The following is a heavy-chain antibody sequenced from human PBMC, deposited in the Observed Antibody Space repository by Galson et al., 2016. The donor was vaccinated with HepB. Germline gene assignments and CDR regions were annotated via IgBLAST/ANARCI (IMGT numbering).Heavy chain of an antibody. CDR2: IWYDGGQK. CDR3: ARDLSGYYYGLDI. V-gene: IGHV3-33*01. Sequence: SLRLSCAASGFNFRSYDMHWARQAPGKGLEWVAMIWYDGGQKYYTDSVKGRFIISRDNSKNTLYLQMNSLRAEDTAIYYCARDLSGYYYGLDIWGQGTMVTVSS. J-gene: IGHJ6*02. CDR1: GFNFRSYD. D-gene: IGHD1-26*01.